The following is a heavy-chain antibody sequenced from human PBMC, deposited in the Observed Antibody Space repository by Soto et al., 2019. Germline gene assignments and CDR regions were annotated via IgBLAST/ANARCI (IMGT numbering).Heavy chain of an antibody. CDR1: GYTFTGYY. Sequence: ASVKVSCKASGYTFTGYYMHWVRQAPGQGLEWMGWINPNSGGTNYAQKFQGRVTMTRDTSISTAYMELSRLRSDDTAVYYCARWDFWSGYYDYWGQGTLVTVSS. CDR3: ARWDFWSGYYDY. D-gene: IGHD3-3*01. CDR2: INPNSGGT. V-gene: IGHV1-2*02. J-gene: IGHJ4*02.